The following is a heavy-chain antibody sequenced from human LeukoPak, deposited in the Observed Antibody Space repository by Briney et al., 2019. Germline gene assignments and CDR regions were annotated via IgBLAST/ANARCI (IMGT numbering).Heavy chain of an antibody. V-gene: IGHV3-30*03. CDR1: GFIFSTYG. CDR3: ARDRSGYCSGGSCPRMDV. D-gene: IGHD2-15*01. J-gene: IGHJ6*02. CDR2: ISHDGGNR. Sequence: GGSLRLSCAASGFIFSTYGMHWVSQAPGKGLEWVAAISHDGGNRVYADSVKGRFTISRGNAKNSLYLQMNSLRAEDTAVYYCARDRSGYCSGGSCPRMDVWGQGTTVTVSS.